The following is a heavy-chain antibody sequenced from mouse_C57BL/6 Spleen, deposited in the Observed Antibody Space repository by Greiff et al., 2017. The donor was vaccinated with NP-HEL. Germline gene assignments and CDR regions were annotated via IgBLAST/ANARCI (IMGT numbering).Heavy chain of an antibody. D-gene: IGHD1-1*01. Sequence: VKLQESGPGLVAPSQSLSITCTVSGFSLTSYGVDWVRQPPGKGLEWLGVICGCGSTNYNSPLMSRLSIIKDNSKSQIFLKMNSLQTDDTAMYYCAKHGGYGSSYWYFDVWGTGTTVTVSS. V-gene: IGHV2-9*01. CDR3: AKHGGYGSSYWYFDV. CDR1: GFSLTSYG. CDR2: ICGCGST. J-gene: IGHJ1*03.